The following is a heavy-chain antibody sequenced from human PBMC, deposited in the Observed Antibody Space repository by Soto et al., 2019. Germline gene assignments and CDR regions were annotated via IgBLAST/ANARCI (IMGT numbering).Heavy chain of an antibody. D-gene: IGHD5-18*01. Sequence: QVQLQESGPGLVKPSQTLSLACTVSGGSVGSGEYYYSWIRQPPGKGLEWIGYHYDSGITNYTPSLKGRVTMSLDRSNNQVSLKLSSVTAADTAVYFCARDVAHGYTENVWGQGTMVTVSS. CDR3: ARDVAHGYTENV. J-gene: IGHJ3*01. V-gene: IGHV4-30-4*01. CDR1: GGSVGSGEYY. CDR2: HYDSGIT.